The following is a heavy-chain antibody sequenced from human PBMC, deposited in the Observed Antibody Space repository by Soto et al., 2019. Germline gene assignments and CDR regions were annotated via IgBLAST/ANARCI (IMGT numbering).Heavy chain of an antibody. CDR2: ISAYNGNT. V-gene: IGHV1-18*01. D-gene: IGHD4-17*01. CDR3: ARDTAPSDV. Sequence: APVKLSRKTSGYTNTRYVMSRVRQAPGQGLEWMGWISAYNGNTKYSQKFQGRVTITRDKSASTAYMELSSLRSVDTAVYYCARDTAPSDVWGQGSTVTVSS. CDR1: GYTNTRYV. J-gene: IGHJ6*02.